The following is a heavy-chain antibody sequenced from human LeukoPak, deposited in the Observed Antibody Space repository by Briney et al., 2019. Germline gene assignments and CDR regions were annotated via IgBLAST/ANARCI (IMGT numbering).Heavy chain of an antibody. CDR3: ASQGGSAYNWFDP. CDR2: INHSGST. Sequence: SETLSLTCAAYGGSFSGYYWSWIRQPPGKGLEWIGEINHSGSTNYNPSLKSRVTISVDTSKNQFSLKLSSVTAADTAVYYCASQGGSAYNWFDPWGQGTLVTVSS. CDR1: GGSFSGYY. V-gene: IGHV4-34*01. J-gene: IGHJ5*02. D-gene: IGHD3-10*01.